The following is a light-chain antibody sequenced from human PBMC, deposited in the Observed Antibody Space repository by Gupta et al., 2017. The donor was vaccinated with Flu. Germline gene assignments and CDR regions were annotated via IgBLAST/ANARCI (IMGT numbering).Light chain of an antibody. J-gene: IGKJ3*01. CDR3: QRPSNWPPFT. CDR1: QSVSSY. V-gene: IGKV3-11*01. CDR2: DAS. Sequence: EIVLTQSPATLSLSPGERATLSCRASQSVSSYLAWYKQKPGQAPRLLIYDASNRAPGNPARFTGSGYGTDLTLTISSREQEDFAVYYCQRPSNWPPFTFGHGTTLDIK.